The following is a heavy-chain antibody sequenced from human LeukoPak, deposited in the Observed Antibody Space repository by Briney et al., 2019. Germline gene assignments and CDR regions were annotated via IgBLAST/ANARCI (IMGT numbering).Heavy chain of an antibody. CDR2: ISWDGGST. D-gene: IGHD3-22*01. V-gene: IGHV3-43D*04. J-gene: IGHJ4*02. Sequence: GGSLRLSCAASGFTFDDYAMHWVRQAPGKGLERVSLISWDGGSTYYADSVKGRFTISRDNSKNSLYLQMNSLRAEDTALYYCAKDQGYDSSGYVPDWGQGTLVTVSS. CDR1: GFTFDDYA. CDR3: AKDQGYDSSGYVPD.